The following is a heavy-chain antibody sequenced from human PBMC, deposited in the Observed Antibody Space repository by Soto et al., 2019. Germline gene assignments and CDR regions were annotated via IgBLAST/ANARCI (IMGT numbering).Heavy chain of an antibody. D-gene: IGHD6-19*01. CDR3: ARDWGSSGWPN. CDR2: IYVSGST. J-gene: IGHJ4*02. CDR1: GHSLSIGGYY. Sequence: TRSLTCPVSGHSLSIGGYYWSWNRQQPGKGLDGLAYIYVSGSTLYNPSLKSRLAMSLDTSKNQFSLKLASVTATDTAIYYCARDWGSSGWPNWGQGTLVTVSS. V-gene: IGHV4-31*03.